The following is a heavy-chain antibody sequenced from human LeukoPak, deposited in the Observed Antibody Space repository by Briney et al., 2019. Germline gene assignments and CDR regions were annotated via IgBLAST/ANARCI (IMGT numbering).Heavy chain of an antibody. V-gene: IGHV3-30-3*01. D-gene: IGHD3-22*01. CDR1: GFTLSSYA. Sequence: GGSLRLSCAASGFTLSSYAMHWVRQAPGKGLEGGAVISYDGSNKYYADSVKGRFTISRDNSKNTLYLQMNSLRAEDTAVYYCAKDSDDGNYYDSSGYYSAVFFDYWGQGTLVTVSS. CDR3: AKDSDDGNYYDSSGYYSAVFFDY. CDR2: ISYDGSNK. J-gene: IGHJ4*02.